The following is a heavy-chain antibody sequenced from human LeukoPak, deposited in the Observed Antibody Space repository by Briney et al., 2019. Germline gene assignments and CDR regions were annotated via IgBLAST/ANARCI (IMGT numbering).Heavy chain of an antibody. Sequence: SETLSLTCAVYGGSFSGYYWSWIRQPPGKGLEWIGEINHSGSTNYNPSLKSRVTIPVDTSKNQFSLKLSSVTAADTAVYYCARGRGLYSYGSYYFDYWGQGTLVTVSS. D-gene: IGHD5-18*01. CDR3: ARGRGLYSYGSYYFDY. J-gene: IGHJ4*02. V-gene: IGHV4-34*01. CDR1: GGSFSGYY. CDR2: INHSGST.